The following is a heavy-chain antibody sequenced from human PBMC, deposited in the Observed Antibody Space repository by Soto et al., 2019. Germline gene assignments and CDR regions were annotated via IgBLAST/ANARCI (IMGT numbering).Heavy chain of an antibody. J-gene: IGHJ6*02. V-gene: IGHV3-23*01. CDR3: AKDLGNDYGDYFYYYYYGMDV. Sequence: GGSLRLSCAASGFTFSSYAMSWVRQAPGKGLEWVSAISGSGGSTYYADSVKGRFTISRDNSKNTLYLQMNSLRAEDTAVYYCAKDLGNDYGDYFYYYYYGMDVWGQGTTVTVSS. D-gene: IGHD4-17*01. CDR1: GFTFSSYA. CDR2: ISGSGGST.